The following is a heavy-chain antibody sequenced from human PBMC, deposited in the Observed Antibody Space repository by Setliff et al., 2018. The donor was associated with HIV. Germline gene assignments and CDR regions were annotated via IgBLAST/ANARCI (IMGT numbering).Heavy chain of an antibody. V-gene: IGHV4-34*01. CDR1: GGSLSGYY. Sequence: PSETLSLTCAVYGGSLSGYYWSWIRQPPGKGLEWIGEINHSGSTNYNPSLKSRVTISVDISKNQFSLKLTSVTAADTAMYFCARDSPADGGNPGRFQRWGQGTLVTVSS. J-gene: IGHJ1*01. CDR2: INHSGST. CDR3: ARDSPADGGNPGRFQR. D-gene: IGHD2-15*01.